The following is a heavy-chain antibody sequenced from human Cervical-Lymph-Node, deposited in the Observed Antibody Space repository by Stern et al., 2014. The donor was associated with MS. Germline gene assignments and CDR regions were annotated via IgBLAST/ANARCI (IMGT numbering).Heavy chain of an antibody. J-gene: IGHJ3*02. D-gene: IGHD2-8*01. CDR2: IIPSIGIA. CDR3: ARDGGGVDI. Sequence: QVQLVQSGAEVKKPGSSVKVSCKASGGTFSSYAIRWVRQAPGHGLEWVGGIIPSIGIANHAQKVQGRVTITADKSTNTGYMELSSLRSEDTALYYCARDGGGVDIWGQGTMVSVSS. CDR1: GGTFSSYA. V-gene: IGHV1-69*17.